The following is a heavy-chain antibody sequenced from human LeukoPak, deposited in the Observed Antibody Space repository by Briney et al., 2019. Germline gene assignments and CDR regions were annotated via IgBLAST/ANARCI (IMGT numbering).Heavy chain of an antibody. D-gene: IGHD2-21*01. Sequence: GGSLRLSCAASGLTFSSYAMSWVRQAPGKGLEWVSAISGSGGSTYYADSVKGRFTISRDNAKNSLYLQMNSLRAEDTAVYYCARDTIGAYPDYWGQGTLVTVSS. CDR1: GLTFSSYA. CDR3: ARDTIGAYPDY. V-gene: IGHV3-23*01. CDR2: ISGSGGST. J-gene: IGHJ4*02.